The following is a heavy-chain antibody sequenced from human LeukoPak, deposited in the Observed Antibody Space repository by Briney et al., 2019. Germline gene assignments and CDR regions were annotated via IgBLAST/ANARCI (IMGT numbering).Heavy chain of an antibody. J-gene: IGHJ4*02. Sequence: PGGSLRLSCAASGFTFSNYWRTWVRQAPGKGLEWVANIKRDGSEKYYIDSVKGRFTISRDNAKNLLYLQMNSLRAEDTAVYYCARPPNIAAAGQDWGQGTLVTVSS. CDR1: GFTFSNYW. CDR2: IKRDGSEK. CDR3: ARPPNIAAAGQD. V-gene: IGHV3-7*01. D-gene: IGHD6-13*01.